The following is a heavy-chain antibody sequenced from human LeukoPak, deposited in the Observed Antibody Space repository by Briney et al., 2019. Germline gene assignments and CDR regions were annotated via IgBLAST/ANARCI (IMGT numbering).Heavy chain of an antibody. V-gene: IGHV3-33*08. D-gene: IGHD6-13*01. CDR2: IWYDGSNK. CDR1: GFTFDDYA. CDR3: AMGEYSSSAEYFQH. Sequence: GRSLRLSCAASGFTFDDYAMHWVRQAPGKGLEWVAVIWYDGSNKYYADSVKGRFTIPRDNSKNTLYLQMNSLRAEDTAVYYCAMGEYSSSAEYFQHWGQGTLVTVSS. J-gene: IGHJ1*01.